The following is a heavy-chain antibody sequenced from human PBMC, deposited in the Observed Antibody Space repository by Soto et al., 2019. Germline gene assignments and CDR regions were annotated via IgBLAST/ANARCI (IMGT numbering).Heavy chain of an antibody. CDR1: GYSFTSYW. J-gene: IGHJ6*02. V-gene: IGHV5-10-1*01. CDR2: IDPSDSYT. Sequence: PGESLKISCKGSGYSFTSYWISWVRQMPGKGLEWMGRIDPSDSYTNYSPSFQGHVTISADKSISTAYLQWSSLKASDTAMYYCALYTRDIAALYGYGMDVWGQGTTVTVSS. D-gene: IGHD6-6*01. CDR3: ALYTRDIAALYGYGMDV.